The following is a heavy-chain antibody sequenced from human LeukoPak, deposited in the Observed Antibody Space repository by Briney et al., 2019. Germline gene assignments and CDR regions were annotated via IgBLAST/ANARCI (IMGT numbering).Heavy chain of an antibody. V-gene: IGHV3-23*01. D-gene: IGHD3-22*01. CDR3: AKAHDSSGS. CDR2: ISGSGDST. Sequence: GGSLRLSCAASGFTFSSYAMGWVRQAPGKGLEWVSTISGSGDSTYYADSVKGRFTISRDNSRNTLYLQMSSLRADDTAVYYCAKAHDSSGSWGQGTLVTVSS. J-gene: IGHJ5*02. CDR1: GFTFSSYA.